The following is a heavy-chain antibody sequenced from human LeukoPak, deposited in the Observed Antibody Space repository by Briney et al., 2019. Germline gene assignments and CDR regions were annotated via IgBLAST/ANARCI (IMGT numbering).Heavy chain of an antibody. D-gene: IGHD6-19*01. CDR3: ARSCGCYLVKAARDLGVDP. CDR2: ISAYNGNT. J-gene: IGHJ5*02. Sequence: ASVKVSCKASGYTFTSYGISWVRQAPGQGLEWMGWISAYNGNTNYAQKLQGRVTMTTDTSTSTAYMELRSLRSDDTAVYYCARSCGCYLVKAARDLGVDPWAHATMVTV. CDR1: GYTFTSYG. V-gene: IGHV1-18*01.